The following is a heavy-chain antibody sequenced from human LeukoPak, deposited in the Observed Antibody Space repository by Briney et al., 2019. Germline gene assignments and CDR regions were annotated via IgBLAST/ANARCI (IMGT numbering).Heavy chain of an antibody. CDR1: GDSISSYY. Sequence: SETLSLTCTVSGDSISSYYCSWIRQPAPKGLEWIGRIYTSGNTNYNPSLNSRVTMSVDTSKNQFSLKLSSVTAADTAMYYCARLRSRGIAARPGYYYYYYMDVWGKGTTVTVSS. D-gene: IGHD6-6*01. CDR2: IYTSGNT. CDR3: ARLRSRGIAARPGYYYYYYMDV. V-gene: IGHV4-4*07. J-gene: IGHJ6*03.